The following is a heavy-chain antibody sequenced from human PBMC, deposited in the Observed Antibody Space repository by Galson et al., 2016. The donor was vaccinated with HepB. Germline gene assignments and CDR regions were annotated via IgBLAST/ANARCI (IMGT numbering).Heavy chain of an antibody. CDR2: IYWDDDQ. CDR3: AHYRSGWFSTGPDAFDT. Sequence: PALVKPTQTRTLTCDVSGVSRSTSGMAVAWIRQPPGKALEWFALIYWDDDQRYRPSLKSRITLTRDTYKNQVVLNMTNMDPADTATYYCAHYRSGWFSTGPDAFDTWGQGTMVTVSS. J-gene: IGHJ3*02. CDR1: GVSRSTSGMA. D-gene: IGHD6-19*01. V-gene: IGHV2-5*02.